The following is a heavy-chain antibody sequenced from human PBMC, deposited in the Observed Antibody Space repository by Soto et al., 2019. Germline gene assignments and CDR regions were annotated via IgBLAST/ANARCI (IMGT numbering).Heavy chain of an antibody. D-gene: IGHD5-12*01. Sequence: QVQLVQSGTEVRKPGASVKVYCKTSGYTFTSYGISWVRQAPGQGLEWMGWISAYNGDTKYAQKVQGRVNVTTDTYTSPAYMELRSLRSDDTAVSYCARVGRVYVVGTDYYYGMDVWGQGTTVTVSS. J-gene: IGHJ6*02. CDR3: ARVGRVYVVGTDYYYGMDV. CDR1: GYTFTSYG. CDR2: ISAYNGDT. V-gene: IGHV1-18*01.